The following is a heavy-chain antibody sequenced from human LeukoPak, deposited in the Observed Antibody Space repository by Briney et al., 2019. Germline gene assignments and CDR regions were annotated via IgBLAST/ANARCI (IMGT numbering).Heavy chain of an antibody. CDR1: AFTFSYYA. CDR2: ISGSGST. J-gene: IGHJ4*02. Sequence: PGGSLRLSCAASAFTFSYYAMSWVRQAPGRGLEWVSAISGSGSTHYADSVKGRFTISRDNSKNTLYLQMNSLRDEDTAVYYCARDPSDGTKAFDDWGQGILVTVSS. CDR3: ARDPSDGTKAFDD. V-gene: IGHV3-23*01.